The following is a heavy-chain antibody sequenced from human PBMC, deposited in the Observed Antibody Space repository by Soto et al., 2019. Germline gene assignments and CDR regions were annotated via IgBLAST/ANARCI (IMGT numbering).Heavy chain of an antibody. CDR1: GYILSSFG. CDR2: ISVYTGNT. Sequence: ASVKVSCKASGYILSSFGISWVRQAPGQGLEWMGWISVYTGNTDYARKFQDRVTMTTDTSMTTAYMELTTLTYDDTAVYYCARGSPYDFVRSLDSWGQGTLVTVYS. V-gene: IGHV1-18*04. D-gene: IGHD3-16*01. J-gene: IGHJ1*01. CDR3: ARGSPYDFVRSLDS.